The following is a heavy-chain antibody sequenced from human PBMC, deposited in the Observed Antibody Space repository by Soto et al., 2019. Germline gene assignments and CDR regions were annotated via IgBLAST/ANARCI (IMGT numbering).Heavy chain of an antibody. CDR2: ISYDGTNE. J-gene: IGHJ4*02. D-gene: IGHD2-8*01. Sequence: GGSLRLSCAASGFTFSTNAMHWVRQAPGKGLEWVAVISYDGTNEHYEDSVKGRFTVSSDNSRNTLSLQMTSLRPEDTAVYYCVASVFSFDYWGQGTLVTVSS. CDR3: VASVFSFDY. CDR1: GFTFSTNA. V-gene: IGHV3-30*01.